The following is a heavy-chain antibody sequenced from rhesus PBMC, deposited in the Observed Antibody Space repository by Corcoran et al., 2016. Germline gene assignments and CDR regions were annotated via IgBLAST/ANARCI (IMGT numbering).Heavy chain of an antibody. D-gene: IGHD6-37*01. CDR2: VDPEDGEA. V-gene: IGHV1-111*02. J-gene: IGHJ5-2*02. CDR1: GYTSTDYY. CDR3: ATAVSLDV. Sequence: EVQLVQSGAEVKKPGASVKFSCKASGYTSTDYYLHWGRQAPGKGLEWMGRVDPEDGEAIHAQKFHDRVTITADTSTDTAYMELSSLRSEDTAVYYCATAVSLDVWGRGVLVTVSS.